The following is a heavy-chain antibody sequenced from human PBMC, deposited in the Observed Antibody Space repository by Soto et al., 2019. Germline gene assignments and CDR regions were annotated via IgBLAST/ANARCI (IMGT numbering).Heavy chain of an antibody. J-gene: IGHJ1*01. V-gene: IGHV3-74*01. D-gene: IGHD3-10*01. CDR2: INSDGSST. Sequence: GGSLRLSCAASGFTFSSYWMHWVRQAPGKGLVWVSRINSDGSSTSYADSVKGRFTISRDNAKNTLYLQMNSLRAEDTAVYYCARDLYYYGSGSYLDFQHWGQGTLVTVSS. CDR1: GFTFSSYW. CDR3: ARDLYYYGSGSYLDFQH.